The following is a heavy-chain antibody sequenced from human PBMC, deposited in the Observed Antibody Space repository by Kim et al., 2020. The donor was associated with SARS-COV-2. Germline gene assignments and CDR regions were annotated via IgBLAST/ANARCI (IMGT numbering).Heavy chain of an antibody. CDR3: ARGARGGYNLNY. V-gene: IGHV1-69*01. J-gene: IGHJ4*02. D-gene: IGHD5-12*01. Sequence: NYAQKCQGRVTITADESTSTAYMELSSLRSEDTAVYYCARGARGGYNLNYWGQGTLVTVSS.